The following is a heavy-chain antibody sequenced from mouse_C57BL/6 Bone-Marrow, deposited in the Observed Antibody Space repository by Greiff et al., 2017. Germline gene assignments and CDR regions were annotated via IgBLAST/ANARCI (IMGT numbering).Heavy chain of an antibody. D-gene: IGHD1-1*01. V-gene: IGHV1-69*01. CDR1: GYTFTSYW. Sequence: VQLQQPGAELVMPGASVKLSCKASGYTFTSYWMHWVKQRPGQGLEWIGDIDPSDSYTNYNQKFKGKSTLTVDKSSSTAYMQLSSLTSEDSAVYYCARSGSSYLWGQGTSVTVSS. CDR3: ARSGSSYL. J-gene: IGHJ4*01. CDR2: IDPSDSYT.